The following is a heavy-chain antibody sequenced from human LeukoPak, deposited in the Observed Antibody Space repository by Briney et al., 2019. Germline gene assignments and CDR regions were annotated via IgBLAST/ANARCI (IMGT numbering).Heavy chain of an antibody. V-gene: IGHV3-23*01. D-gene: IGHD1-26*01. J-gene: IGHJ6*01. Sequence: GGSLRLSCAASGFTFSTYAMTWVRQAPGKGLEWVSSISDSGGRTFYADSVKGRFTISRDNSKNTLYLEMNSLRAEDTAVYYCAKMKGHPLPKYYMDVWGQGTTVTVSS. CDR1: GFTFSTYA. CDR3: AKMKGHPLPKYYMDV. CDR2: ISDSGGRT.